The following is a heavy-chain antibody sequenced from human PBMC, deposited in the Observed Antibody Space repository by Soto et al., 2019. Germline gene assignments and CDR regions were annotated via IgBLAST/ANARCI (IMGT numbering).Heavy chain of an antibody. CDR2: IIPIIGII. V-gene: IGHV1-69*08. D-gene: IGHD4-4*01. CDR1: GGTFSTYT. Sequence: QVQLVQSGAEVKKPGSSVKVSCKASGGTFSTYTITWVRQAPGQGLEWMGRIIPIIGIINYAQKFQGRVTISADKFTGTAYMELTGLRSDDTAVYYCAGDPDSHYIDSHASSSPWGQGTLVTVSS. CDR3: AGDPDSHYIDSHASSSP. J-gene: IGHJ5*02.